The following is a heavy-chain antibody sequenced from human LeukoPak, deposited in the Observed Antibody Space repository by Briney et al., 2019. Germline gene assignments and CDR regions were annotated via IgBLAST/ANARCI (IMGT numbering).Heavy chain of an antibody. Sequence: PGGSLRLSCAASGFIFSDYSMSWVRQAPGKGLEWVSYISSGSVNIYYADSVKGRFTISRDDAKNSLYLQMDSLRDGDTAVYYCARGRRAGGKTYYYYMDVWGKGTTVTVSS. CDR3: ARGRRAGGKTYYYYMDV. CDR2: ISSGSVNI. V-gene: IGHV3-48*02. J-gene: IGHJ6*03. D-gene: IGHD4-23*01. CDR1: GFIFSDYS.